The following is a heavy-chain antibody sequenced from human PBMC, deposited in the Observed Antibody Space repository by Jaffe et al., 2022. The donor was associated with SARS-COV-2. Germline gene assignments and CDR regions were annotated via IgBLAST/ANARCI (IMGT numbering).Heavy chain of an antibody. CDR1: GYTFTGYY. CDR3: ASDAGARGMYYYYGMDV. V-gene: IGHV1-2*02. D-gene: IGHD1-26*01. Sequence: QVQLVQSGAEVKKPGASVKVSCKASGYTFTGYYMHWVRQAPGQGLEWMGWINPNSGGTNYAQKFQGRVTMTRDTSISTAYMELSRLRSDDTAVYYCASDAGARGMYYYYGMDVWGQGTTVTVSS. CDR2: INPNSGGT. J-gene: IGHJ6*02.